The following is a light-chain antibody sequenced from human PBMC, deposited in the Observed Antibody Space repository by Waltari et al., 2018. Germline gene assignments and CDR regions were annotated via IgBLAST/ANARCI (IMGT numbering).Light chain of an antibody. CDR3: QQYYSIFWT. Sequence: DIQMTQSPSSLSASVGDSITLTCRASQAISNSLAWYQQKPGKAPKLLLYAASRLESGVPSRFSGSGSGTDYTLTISSLQPEDFATYYCQQYYSIFWTFGQGTKVDIK. CDR1: QAISNS. V-gene: IGKV1-NL1*01. J-gene: IGKJ1*01. CDR2: AAS.